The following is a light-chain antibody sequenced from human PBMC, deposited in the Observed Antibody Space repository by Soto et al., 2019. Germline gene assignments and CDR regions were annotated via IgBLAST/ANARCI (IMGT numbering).Light chain of an antibody. Sequence: QSVLTQPASVSGSPGQSITISCTGTSSDIGGYNYVSWYLHHPGKAPKLVIYEVSNRPSGVSNRFSGSKSGYTASLTISGLQAEDEADYYCSSYTSSSTHVFGTGTKVTVL. J-gene: IGLJ1*01. CDR3: SSYTSSSTHV. CDR2: EVS. V-gene: IGLV2-14*01. CDR1: SSDIGGYNY.